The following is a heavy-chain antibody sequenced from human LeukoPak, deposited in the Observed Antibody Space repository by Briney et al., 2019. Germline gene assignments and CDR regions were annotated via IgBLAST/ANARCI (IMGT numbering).Heavy chain of an antibody. D-gene: IGHD5-18*01. CDR2: IFPSGGEI. CDR1: GFTVSSNY. V-gene: IGHV3-53*01. J-gene: IGHJ4*02. CDR3: ATYRQVLLPFES. Sequence: PGGSLRLSCAASGFTVSSNYISWVRQPPGKGLEWVSSIFPSGGEIHYADSVRGRFTISRDNSKSTLSLQMNSLRAEDTAIYYCATYRQVLLPFESWGQGTLVTVSS.